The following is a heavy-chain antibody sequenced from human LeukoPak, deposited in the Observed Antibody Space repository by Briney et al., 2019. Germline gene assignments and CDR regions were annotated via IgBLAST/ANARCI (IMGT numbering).Heavy chain of an antibody. D-gene: IGHD3-10*01. CDR1: GGSISSSSYY. CDR2: IYYSGST. Sequence: SETLSLTCTVSGGSISSSSYYWGWIRQPPGKGLEWIGSIYYSGSTYYNPSLKSRVTISVDTSKNQFSLKLSSVTAADTAVYYCAREGTYGSGSYRYYYYYMDVWGKGTTVTISS. J-gene: IGHJ6*03. V-gene: IGHV4-39*07. CDR3: AREGTYGSGSYRYYYYYMDV.